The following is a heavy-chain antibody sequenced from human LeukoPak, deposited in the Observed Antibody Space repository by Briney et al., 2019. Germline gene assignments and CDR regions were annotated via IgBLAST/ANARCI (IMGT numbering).Heavy chain of an antibody. D-gene: IGHD1-26*01. CDR2: ISGSGGST. CDR1: GFSFSTYA. Sequence: GGSLRLSCAASGFSFSTYAMSWVRQAPGKGLEWVSAISGSGGSTYYADSVKGRFTISRDNSKNTLYLQMNSLRAEDTAVYYCAKGRQWERVRDAFDYWGQGTLVTVSS. CDR3: AKGRQWERVRDAFDY. V-gene: IGHV3-23*01. J-gene: IGHJ4*02.